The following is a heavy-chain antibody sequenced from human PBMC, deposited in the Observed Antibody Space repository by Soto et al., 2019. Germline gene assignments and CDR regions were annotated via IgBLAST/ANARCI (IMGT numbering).Heavy chain of an antibody. Sequence: QVQLQESGPGLVKPSGTLSLTCAVSGGSISSSNWWSWVRQPPGKGLEWIGEIYHSGSTNYNPSLTRRVTIPVDKSKNQCSLKLSSVSAADTAVYYCAGWIPLQQYYYYGMDVWGHGTTVTVSS. J-gene: IGHJ6*02. CDR1: GGSISSSNW. V-gene: IGHV4-4*02. D-gene: IGHD5-18*01. CDR2: IYHSGST. CDR3: AGWIPLQQYYYYGMDV.